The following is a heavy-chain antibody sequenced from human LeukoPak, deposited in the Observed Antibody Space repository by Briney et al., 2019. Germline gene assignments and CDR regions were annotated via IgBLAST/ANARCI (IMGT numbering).Heavy chain of an antibody. CDR1: GFSLSTSGVG. Sequence: ESGPTLVNPTQTLTLTCTFSGFSLSTSGVGVGWIRQPPGKALEWLALIYWDDDKRYSPSLKSRLTITKDTSKNQVVLTMTNMDPVDTATYYCAHIRIGLYSSSWLYYFDYWGQGTLVTVSS. CDR2: IYWDDDK. CDR3: AHIRIGLYSSSWLYYFDY. J-gene: IGHJ4*02. D-gene: IGHD6-13*01. V-gene: IGHV2-5*02.